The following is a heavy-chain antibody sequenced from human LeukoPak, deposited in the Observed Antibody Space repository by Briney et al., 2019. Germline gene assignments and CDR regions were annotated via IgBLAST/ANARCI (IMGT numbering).Heavy chain of an antibody. CDR1: GGTFSSYA. CDR3: AREHPVGATLFLKF. J-gene: IGHJ4*02. D-gene: IGHD1-26*01. Sequence: SVKVSCKASGGTFSSYAISWVRQAPGQGLEWMGRIIPILGIANYAQKFQGRVTITADKSTSTAYMELSSLRSEDTAVYYCAREHPVGATLFLKFWGQGTLVTVSS. CDR2: IIPILGIA. V-gene: IGHV1-69*04.